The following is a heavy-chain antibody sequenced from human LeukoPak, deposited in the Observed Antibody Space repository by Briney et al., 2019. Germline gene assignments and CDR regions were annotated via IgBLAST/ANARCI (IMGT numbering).Heavy chain of an antibody. D-gene: IGHD2-15*01. CDR3: ARPGYCSGGSCYEIDY. J-gene: IGHJ4*02. Sequence: QTGGTLRLSCAASGFTFSSYGMSWVRQAPGKGLEWVSAISGSDNTTSYADSVKGRFTISRDNSKNTLYLQMNSLRAEDTAVYYCARPGYCSGGSCYEIDYWGQGTLVTVSS. CDR2: ISGSDNTT. V-gene: IGHV3-23*01. CDR1: GFTFSSYG.